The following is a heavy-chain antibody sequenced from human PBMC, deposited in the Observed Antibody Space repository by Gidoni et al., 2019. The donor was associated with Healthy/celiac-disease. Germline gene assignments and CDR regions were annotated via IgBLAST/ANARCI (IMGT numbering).Heavy chain of an antibody. D-gene: IGHD3-16*01. Sequence: EVQLVESGGGLVKPGGSLRLSCAASGFTFSSYSMNWVRQAPGKGLEWVSSISSSSSYIYYADSVKGRFTISRDNAKNSLYLQMNSLRAEDTAVYYCARANYDYVWGTQGGDAFDIWGQGTMVTVSS. CDR1: GFTFSSYS. CDR3: ARANYDYVWGTQGGDAFDI. CDR2: ISSSSSYI. V-gene: IGHV3-21*01. J-gene: IGHJ3*02.